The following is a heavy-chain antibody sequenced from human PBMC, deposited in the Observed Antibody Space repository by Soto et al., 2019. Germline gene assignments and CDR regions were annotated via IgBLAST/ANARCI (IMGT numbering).Heavy chain of an antibody. Sequence: TMSLTWTVAGNSISSGGYYYSWICQHPGKGLEWIGYIYYSGSTYYNPSLKSRVTISVDTSKNQFSLKLSSVTAADTAVYYCARTIAVAGPYFDYWGQGSLVTVSA. CDR2: IYYSGST. D-gene: IGHD6-19*01. CDR1: GNSISSGGYY. J-gene: IGHJ4*02. CDR3: ARTIAVAGPYFDY. V-gene: IGHV4-31*02.